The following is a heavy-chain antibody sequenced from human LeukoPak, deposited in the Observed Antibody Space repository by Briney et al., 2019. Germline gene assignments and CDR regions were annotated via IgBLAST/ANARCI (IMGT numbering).Heavy chain of an antibody. V-gene: IGHV3-23*01. D-gene: IGHD6-19*01. Sequence: PGGSLRLSCAASGFTFSTYSMTWVRQAPGKGLEWVSGIFNSGDKTFYADSVKGRFTTSRDNSKNTLYLQMNGLRAEDTAVYYCAKDVVPDSGWDLDYWGQGTLVTVSS. CDR1: GFTFSTYS. CDR2: IFNSGDKT. J-gene: IGHJ4*02. CDR3: AKDVVPDSGWDLDY.